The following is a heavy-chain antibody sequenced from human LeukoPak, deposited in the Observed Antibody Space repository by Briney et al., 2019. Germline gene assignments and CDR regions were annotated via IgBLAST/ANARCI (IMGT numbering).Heavy chain of an antibody. CDR2: IWYDGSNK. CDR3: AATYSSSGNWFDP. Sequence: GRSLRLSCAASGFSFSTYGMHWVRQAPGKGLEWVAVIWYDGSNKYYAESVKGRFTISRDNSKNTLYLQMSSLRAEDTAVYYCAATYSSSGNWFDPWGQGTLVTVSS. J-gene: IGHJ5*02. V-gene: IGHV3-33*01. CDR1: GFSFSTYG. D-gene: IGHD6-6*01.